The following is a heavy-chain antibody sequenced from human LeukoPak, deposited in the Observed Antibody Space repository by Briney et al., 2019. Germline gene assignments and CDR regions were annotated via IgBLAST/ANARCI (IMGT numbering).Heavy chain of an antibody. Sequence: ASVKVSCKASGYTFTSYYIHWVRQAPGQGLEWMGLINPSGGSTNYAQKFQGRVTMTRDTSTSTVYMELSSLRSEDTAVYYCARGPSITMVRGGQWYYYMDVWGKGTTVTVSS. D-gene: IGHD3-10*01. V-gene: IGHV1-46*01. CDR2: INPSGGST. CDR3: ARGPSITMVRGGQWYYYMDV. CDR1: GYTFTSYY. J-gene: IGHJ6*03.